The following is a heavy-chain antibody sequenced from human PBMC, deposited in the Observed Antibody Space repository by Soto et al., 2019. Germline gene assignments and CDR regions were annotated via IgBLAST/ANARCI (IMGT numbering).Heavy chain of an antibody. Sequence: QVQLVQSGAEVKKPGASVKVSCKASGYTFSSYGISWVRQAPGQGLEWMGWISAYNGNTNYAQKLQGRVTLTTDTSTSTAYMGLRSLRSDDTAVYYCARVIDPYYYGSGSSTDFDYWGQGTLVTVSS. CDR1: GYTFSSYG. CDR2: ISAYNGNT. V-gene: IGHV1-18*01. CDR3: ARVIDPYYYGSGSSTDFDY. D-gene: IGHD3-10*01. J-gene: IGHJ4*02.